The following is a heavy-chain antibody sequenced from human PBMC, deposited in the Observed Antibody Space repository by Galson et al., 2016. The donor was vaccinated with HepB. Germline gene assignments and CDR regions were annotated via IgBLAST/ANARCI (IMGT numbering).Heavy chain of an antibody. CDR3: AREDSTRAAASFDY. CDR2: IWYDGSNK. V-gene: IGHV3-33*01. CDR1: GFTFSSYG. J-gene: IGHJ4*02. Sequence: SLRLSCAASGFTFSSYGMHWVRQAPGKGLEWVACIWYDGSNKYYANSVKGRFTISRDNSKNPLYLQMNSLRAEDTAVYYCAREDSTRAAASFDYWGQSTQVTVSS. D-gene: IGHD6-13*01.